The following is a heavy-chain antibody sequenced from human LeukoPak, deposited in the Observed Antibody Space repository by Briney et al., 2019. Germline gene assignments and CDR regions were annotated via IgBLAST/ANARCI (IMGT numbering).Heavy chain of an antibody. CDR2: TYYRTKCYN. V-gene: IGHV6-1*01. CDR1: GDSVSSNSAA. Sequence: SQTLSLTCAISGDSVSSNSAAWNWIRQSPSRGLEWLGRTYYRTKCYNDYAGSVNRRININPDTSQNQFSLQLNSVTPEDTAVYYCARGFYDSSGVAFESWGQGTLVTVSS. CDR3: ARGFYDSSGVAFES. D-gene: IGHD3-22*01. J-gene: IGHJ4*02.